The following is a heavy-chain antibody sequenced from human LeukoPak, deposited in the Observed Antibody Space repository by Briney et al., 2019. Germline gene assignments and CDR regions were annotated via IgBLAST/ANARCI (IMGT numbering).Heavy chain of an antibody. CDR3: ARARKWNYAPDY. J-gene: IGHJ4*02. CDR2: ISSSSSYI. V-gene: IGHV3-21*01. D-gene: IGHD1-7*01. Sequence: PGGSLRLSCAASGFTFSSYSMNWVRQAPGKGLEWVSSISSSSSYIYYADSVKGRFTISRDNAKNSLYLQMNSLRAEDTAVYYCARARKWNYAPDYWGQGTLVTVSS. CDR1: GFTFSSYS.